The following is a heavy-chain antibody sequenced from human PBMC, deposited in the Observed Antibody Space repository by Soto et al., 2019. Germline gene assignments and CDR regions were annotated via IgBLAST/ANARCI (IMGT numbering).Heavy chain of an antibody. CDR1: GFTVSSNY. CDR3: ERPNCYNGRGYGPFYSYGMDV. D-gene: IGHD3-22*01. J-gene: IGHJ6*02. CDR2: IYSGGST. V-gene: IGHV3-53*01. Sequence: PGGSLRLSCAASGFTVSSNYMSWVRQAPGKGLEWVSVIYSGGSTYYADSVKGRFTISRDNSKNTLYLQMNSLRAEDTAVYYCERPNCYNGRGYGPFYSYGMDVWGQGPTVTVTS.